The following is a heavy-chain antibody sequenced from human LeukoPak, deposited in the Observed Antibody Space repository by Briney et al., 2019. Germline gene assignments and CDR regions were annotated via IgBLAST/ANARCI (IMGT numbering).Heavy chain of an antibody. J-gene: IGHJ4*02. Sequence: PGGSLRLSCAASGFTFSSYAMSWVRQAPGRGLEWVSTISGSGGSTYYADSVKGRFTISRDNSRNRLYLQMNSLRAEDTAVYYCAKYYYESSGYWVDYWGQGTLVTVSS. D-gene: IGHD3-22*01. CDR3: AKYYYESSGYWVDY. CDR1: GFTFSSYA. CDR2: ISGSGGST. V-gene: IGHV3-23*01.